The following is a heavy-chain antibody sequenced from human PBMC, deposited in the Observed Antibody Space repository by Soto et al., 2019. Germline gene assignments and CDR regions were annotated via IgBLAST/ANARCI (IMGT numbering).Heavy chain of an antibody. Sequence: QVQLVQSGAEVKKPGASVKVSCKASGYTFTGYYMPWVRQAPGQGLEWMGWINPNSGGTNYAQKFHGRVTMTRDTSISTAYMELSRLGSADTAGYYCAGVGVGLTSEYYYGMDVWGQGTTVTVSS. D-gene: IGHD2-15*01. V-gene: IGHV1-2*02. J-gene: IGHJ6*02. CDR1: GYTFTGYY. CDR3: AGVGVGLTSEYYYGMDV. CDR2: INPNSGGT.